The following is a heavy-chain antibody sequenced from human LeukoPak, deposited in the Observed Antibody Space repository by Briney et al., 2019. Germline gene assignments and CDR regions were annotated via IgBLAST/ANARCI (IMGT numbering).Heavy chain of an antibody. CDR3: AKEGIAAAGTGATDY. Sequence: PGRSLRLSCAASGFTFSSYGMHRVRQAPGKGLEWVAVISYDGSNKYYADSVKGRFTISRDNSKNTLYLQMNSLRAEDTAVYYCAKEGIAAAGTGATDYWGQGTLVTVSS. J-gene: IGHJ4*02. CDR1: GFTFSSYG. V-gene: IGHV3-30*18. CDR2: ISYDGSNK. D-gene: IGHD6-13*01.